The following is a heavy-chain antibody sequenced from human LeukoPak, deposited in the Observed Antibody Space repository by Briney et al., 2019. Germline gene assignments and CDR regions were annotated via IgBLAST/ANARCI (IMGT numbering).Heavy chain of an antibody. Sequence: PGGSLRLSCAASGFTFRSYAMSWVRQAPGKGLEWVSAISGSGGGTYYADSVKGRFTISRDNSKNTLYLQMNSLRAEDTAVYYCAKATPLNYYGSGSYYDYWGQGTLVTVPS. V-gene: IGHV3-23*01. CDR3: AKATPLNYYGSGSYYDY. J-gene: IGHJ4*02. CDR2: ISGSGGGT. D-gene: IGHD3-10*01. CDR1: GFTFRSYA.